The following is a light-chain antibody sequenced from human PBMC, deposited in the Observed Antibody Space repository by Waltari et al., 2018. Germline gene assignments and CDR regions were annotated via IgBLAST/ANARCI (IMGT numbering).Light chain of an antibody. V-gene: IGKV1-5*03. Sequence: RVTITCRARQSISNWLAWYQQKPGTDSKLLLYKVSNLESGVPSRFSGRGSVTEYTLTISSLLPDDFATHYCQPHNSAIPFRQGTRLEIQ. J-gene: IGKJ5*01. CDR1: QSISNW. CDR2: KVS. CDR3: QPHNSAIP.